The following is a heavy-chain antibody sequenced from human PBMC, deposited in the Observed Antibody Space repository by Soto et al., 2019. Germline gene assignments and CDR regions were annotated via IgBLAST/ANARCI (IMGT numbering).Heavy chain of an antibody. Sequence: PSQTRSVTCAISGSIVSSYIVTWNWIRQSPLRGLEWLGRTYYRSKWYNDYTVSVKSRITISPDTSKNQFSLQLSSVTPDDTAVYYCARMRWGDGLEVWGQGTTVTVSS. V-gene: IGHV6-1*01. D-gene: IGHD3-10*01. J-gene: IGHJ6*02. CDR1: GSIVSSYIVT. CDR2: TYYRSKWYN. CDR3: ARMRWGDGLEV.